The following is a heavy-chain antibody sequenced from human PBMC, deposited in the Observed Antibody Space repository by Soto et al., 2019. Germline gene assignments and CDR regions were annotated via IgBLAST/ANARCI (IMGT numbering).Heavy chain of an antibody. Sequence: ASVKVSCKASGYTFTSYGIHWVRQAPGQRPEWMGWINAANGDTKYSPKFQGRVTITRDTSASTAYTELSSLRSEDTAVYYCVRRHVSATGIDWFDPWGQGTLVTVSS. V-gene: IGHV1-3*01. CDR3: VRRHVSATGIDWFDP. J-gene: IGHJ5*02. CDR2: INAANGDT. D-gene: IGHD6-13*01. CDR1: GYTFTSYG.